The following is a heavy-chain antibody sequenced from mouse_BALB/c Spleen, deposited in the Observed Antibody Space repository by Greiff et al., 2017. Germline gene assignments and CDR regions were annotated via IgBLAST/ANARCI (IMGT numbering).Heavy chain of an antibody. J-gene: IGHJ2*01. CDR1: GFAFSSYD. D-gene: IGHD2-4*01. V-gene: IGHV5-12-1*01. CDR2: ISSGGGST. Sequence: EVQRVESGGGLVKPGGSLKLSCAASGFAFSSYDMSWVRQTPEKRLEWVAYISSGGGSTYYPDTVKGRFTISRDNAKNTLYLQMSSLKSEDTAMYYCARKAYYDYLFDYWGQGTTLTVSS. CDR3: ARKAYYDYLFDY.